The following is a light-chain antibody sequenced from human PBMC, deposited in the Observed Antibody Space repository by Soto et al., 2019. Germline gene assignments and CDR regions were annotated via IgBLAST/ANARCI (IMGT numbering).Light chain of an antibody. CDR2: DAS. V-gene: IGKV1-13*02. CDR1: QGISSA. CDR3: QQLKSYPFT. J-gene: IGKJ5*01. Sequence: AIQLTQSPSSLSASVGDRVSITCRASQGISSALAWYQHKPGKPPKILIYDASSLQSGVPSRFSGSESGTECTLTISSLQPEDFANYLCQQLKSYPFTFGQGTRLEIK.